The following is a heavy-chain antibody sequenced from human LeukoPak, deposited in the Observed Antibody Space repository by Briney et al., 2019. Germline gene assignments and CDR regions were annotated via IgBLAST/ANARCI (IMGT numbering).Heavy chain of an antibody. D-gene: IGHD3-10*01. J-gene: IGHJ4*02. V-gene: IGHV3-9*01. Sequence: QSGRSLRLSCAASGFTFDDYAMHWVRHAPGKGLEWVSVITWSSGNIAQADSVKGRFTISRDNAKNSLHLQMDSLRPEDTALYYCAKSRGYHGSGREPFDYWGQGTLVTASS. CDR2: ITWSSGNI. CDR3: AKSRGYHGSGREPFDY. CDR1: GFTFDDYA.